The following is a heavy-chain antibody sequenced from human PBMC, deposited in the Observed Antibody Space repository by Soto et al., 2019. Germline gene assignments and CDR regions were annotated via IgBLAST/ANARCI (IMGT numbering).Heavy chain of an antibody. D-gene: IGHD6-6*01. V-gene: IGHV1-69*01. CDR3: ARCLLSSRSSIAARPNYGMDV. Sequence: QVQLVQSGAEGKKPGSSVKVSCKASGGTFSSYAISWVRQAPGQGLEWMGGMIPIFGTANYAQKFQGRVTITADESTSTAYMERSSLRSEDTAVYYCARCLLSSRSSIAARPNYGMDVWGQGTTVTVSS. CDR2: MIPIFGTA. CDR1: GGTFSSYA. J-gene: IGHJ6*02.